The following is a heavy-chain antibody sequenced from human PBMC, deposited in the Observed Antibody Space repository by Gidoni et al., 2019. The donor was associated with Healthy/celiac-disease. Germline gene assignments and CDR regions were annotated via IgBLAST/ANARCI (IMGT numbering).Heavy chain of an antibody. J-gene: IGHJ6*02. V-gene: IGHV3-7*01. CDR3: AREPITVTTSDYYYYGMDV. CDR2: IKQDGSEK. CDR1: GFTFSSYW. D-gene: IGHD4-17*01. Sequence: EVQLVESGGGLVQPGGSLRLSCAASGFTFSSYWMSWVRQAPGKGLEWVANIKQDGSEKYYVDSVKGRFTISRDNAKNSLYLQMNSLRAEDTAVYYCAREPITVTTSDYYYYGMDVWGQGTTVTVSS.